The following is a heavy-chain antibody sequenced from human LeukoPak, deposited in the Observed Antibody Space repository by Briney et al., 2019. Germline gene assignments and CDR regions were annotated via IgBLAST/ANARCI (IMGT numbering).Heavy chain of an antibody. CDR2: ISAYNGNT. CDR1: GGTFSSYA. J-gene: IGHJ4*02. D-gene: IGHD5-18*01. Sequence: ASVKVSCKASGGTFSSYAISWVRQAPGQGLEWMGWISAYNGNTNYAQNLQGRVTMTTDTSTSTAYMELRSLGSDDTAVYYCARDKGSGYLPFDFWGQGTLVTVSS. CDR3: ARDKGSGYLPFDF. V-gene: IGHV1-18*01.